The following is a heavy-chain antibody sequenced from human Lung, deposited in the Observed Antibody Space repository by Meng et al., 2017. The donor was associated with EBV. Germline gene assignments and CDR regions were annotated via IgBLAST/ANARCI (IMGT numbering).Heavy chain of an antibody. CDR1: GFTFSRYW. D-gene: IGHD1-14*01. Sequence: EGQLVESGGGLVKPGGSLRLSCATSGFTFSRYWMHWVRQTPGKGLVWVSRTNEYGTITNYADSVKGRFTISRDNAKNTLYLQMNSLRAEDTAVYYCSRDLAGSDDYWGQGTLVTVSS. J-gene: IGHJ4*02. CDR3: SRDLAGSDDY. CDR2: TNEYGTIT. V-gene: IGHV3-74*01.